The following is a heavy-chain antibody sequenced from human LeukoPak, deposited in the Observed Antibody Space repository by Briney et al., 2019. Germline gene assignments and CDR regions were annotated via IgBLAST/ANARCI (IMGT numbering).Heavy chain of an antibody. CDR1: GGPISSYY. V-gene: IGHV4-59*08. CDR2: IYHSGNT. Sequence: SETLSLPCTVSGGPISSYYGSWIRQPPGGGLEGIGFIYHSGNTNYNPSLKSRVTISVDTSTNQFSVKMKSVTAADTAVYYCAEHSFDSADYFDEWGQGTLVTVSS. J-gene: IGHJ4*02. CDR3: AEHSFDSADYFDE. D-gene: IGHD3-22*01.